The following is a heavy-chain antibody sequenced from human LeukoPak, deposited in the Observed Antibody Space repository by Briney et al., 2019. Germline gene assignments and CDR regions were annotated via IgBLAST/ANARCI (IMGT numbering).Heavy chain of an antibody. CDR1: GFTVSSNY. CDR3: ASGVYDILTGYPYYYYGMDV. D-gene: IGHD3-9*01. V-gene: IGHV3-53*01. CDR2: IYSGGST. J-gene: IGHJ6*02. Sequence: SGGSLRLSCAASGFTVSSNYMSCVRQAPGKGLEWVSVIYSGGSTYYADSGKGRFTISRDNSKNPLYLQMKSLRAEDTAVYYCASGVYDILTGYPYYYYGMDVWGQGTTVTVSS.